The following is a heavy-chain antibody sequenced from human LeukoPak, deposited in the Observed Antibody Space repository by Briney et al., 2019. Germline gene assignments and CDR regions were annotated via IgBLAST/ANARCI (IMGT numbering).Heavy chain of an antibody. D-gene: IGHD2-2*02. V-gene: IGHV1-2*02. CDR2: INPNSGGT. CDR3: AFEGGYCSSTSCYTHNWFDP. J-gene: IGHJ5*02. Sequence: ASVKVSCKASGYTFIGYYMHWVRQAPGQGLEWMGWINPNSGGTNYAQKFQGRVTMTRDTSISTAYMELSRLRSDDTAVYYCAFEGGYCSSTSCYTHNWFDPWGQGTLVTVSS. CDR1: GYTFIGYY.